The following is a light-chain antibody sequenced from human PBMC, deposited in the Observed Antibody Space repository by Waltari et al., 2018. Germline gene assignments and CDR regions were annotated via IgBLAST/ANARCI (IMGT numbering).Light chain of an antibody. Sequence: ELVVTQSPATLSVSPRQRATLSCSASQSVSSNLAWYQQKPGQAPMLLIYDASTMATDIPAWFSGSGSGTGFTLTVSSMQSEDFAVYYCQQYNNWPPTWTFGQGTKVEIK. CDR1: QSVSSN. CDR3: QQYNNWPPTWT. J-gene: IGKJ1*01. CDR2: DAS. V-gene: IGKV3-15*01.